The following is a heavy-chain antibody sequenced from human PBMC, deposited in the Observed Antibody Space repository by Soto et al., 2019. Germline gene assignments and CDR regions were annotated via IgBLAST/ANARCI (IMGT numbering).Heavy chain of an antibody. J-gene: IGHJ4*02. CDR1: GFTFSSYF. V-gene: IGHV3-21*01. Sequence: EVQLVESGGGLVKPGGSLRLSCAASGFTFSSYFVNWVRQAPGKGLEWVSSISTSSSYIYYADSVKGRLTISRDNAKNSLYLQMNSLRAADTAVYYCARASTLWFGGSDYWGQGTLVTVSS. CDR2: ISTSSSYI. D-gene: IGHD3-10*01. CDR3: ARASTLWFGGSDY.